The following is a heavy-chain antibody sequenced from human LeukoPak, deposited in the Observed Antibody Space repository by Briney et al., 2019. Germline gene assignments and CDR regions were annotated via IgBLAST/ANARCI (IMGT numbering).Heavy chain of an antibody. D-gene: IGHD5-24*01. V-gene: IGHV1-69*13. CDR2: IIPIFGTA. Sequence: SVKVSCKASGGTFSSYAISWVRQAPGQGIEWMGGIIPIFGTANYAQKFQGRVTITADESTSTAYMELSSLRSEDTAVYYCARDQDGYNWAPDYWGQGTLVTVSS. CDR1: GGTFSSYA. CDR3: ARDQDGYNWAPDY. J-gene: IGHJ4*02.